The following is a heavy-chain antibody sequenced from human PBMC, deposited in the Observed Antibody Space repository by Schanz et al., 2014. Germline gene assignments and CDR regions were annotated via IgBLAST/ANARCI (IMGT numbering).Heavy chain of an antibody. V-gene: IGHV3-48*01. D-gene: IGHD1-1*01. CDR3: ARDRRNADLDY. CDR1: GFTFRGYA. J-gene: IGHJ4*02. Sequence: EVQLVESGGGLVQPGGSLRLSCAASGFTFRGYAMSWVRQAPGRWLEWISYITYNGGTIYYADSVKGRFSISRDNAKNSLYLEMNSLRAEDTALYYCARDRRNADLDYWGQGTLVTVSS. CDR2: ITYNGGTI.